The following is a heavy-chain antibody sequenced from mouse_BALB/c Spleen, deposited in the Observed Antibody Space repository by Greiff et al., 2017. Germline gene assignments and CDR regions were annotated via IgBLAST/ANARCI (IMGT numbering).Heavy chain of an antibody. Sequence: EVKLMESGGGLVQPGGSLKLSCAASGFTFSSYTMSWVRQTPEKRLEWVAYISNGCGSTYYPDTVKGRFTISRDNAKNTLYLQMSSLKSEDTAMYYCARGYYGSSFDYWGQGTTLTVSS. V-gene: IGHV5-12-2*01. J-gene: IGHJ2*01. CDR1: GFTFSSYT. D-gene: IGHD1-1*01. CDR3: ARGYYGSSFDY. CDR2: ISNGCGST.